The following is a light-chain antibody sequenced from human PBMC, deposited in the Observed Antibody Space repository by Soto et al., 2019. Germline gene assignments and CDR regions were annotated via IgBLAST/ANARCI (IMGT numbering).Light chain of an antibody. CDR2: DAS. CDR3: HPRTNLPLT. CDR1: QSVSSY. Sequence: DIVLTQSPATLSLSPGERATLSCRASQSVSSYLTWYQQKPGQAPRLLIYDASNRATGIPARFSGSQSGTDFTLTIAGPEPEVVVVYCCHPRTNLPLTFCGGNKVQI. V-gene: IGKV3-11*01. J-gene: IGKJ4*01.